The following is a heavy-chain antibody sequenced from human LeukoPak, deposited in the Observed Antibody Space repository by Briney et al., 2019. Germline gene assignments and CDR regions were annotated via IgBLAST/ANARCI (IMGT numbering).Heavy chain of an antibody. D-gene: IGHD6-13*01. Sequence: ASVKVSCKASGYTFISYGISWVRQAPGQGLEWMGWISAYNSNTNYAQKFQGRVTMTTDTSTSTAYMELRSLRSDDTAVYYCAGMWSSSRTAEIDYWGQGTLVAVSS. CDR2: ISAYNSNT. J-gene: IGHJ4*02. V-gene: IGHV1-18*01. CDR3: AGMWSSSRTAEIDY. CDR1: GYTFISYG.